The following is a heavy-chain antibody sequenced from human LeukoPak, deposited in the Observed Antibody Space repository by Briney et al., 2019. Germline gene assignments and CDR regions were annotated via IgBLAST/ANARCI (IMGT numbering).Heavy chain of an antibody. CDR2: ISYDGNNK. CDR3: ARDRGHVRGVWFGELQAGFDF. Sequence: GGSLRLSCAASGFTFSNSAMHWVRQAPGKGLEWVADISYDGNNKDYADSVKGRFTISRDNSNNTLYLQMNSLRDKDTAVYSCARDRGHVRGVWFGELQAGFDFWGQGTLVTVSS. CDR1: GFTFSNSA. V-gene: IGHV3-30-3*01. J-gene: IGHJ4*02. D-gene: IGHD3-10*01.